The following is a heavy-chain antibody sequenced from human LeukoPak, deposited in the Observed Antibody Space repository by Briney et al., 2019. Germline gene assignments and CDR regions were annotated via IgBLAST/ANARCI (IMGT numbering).Heavy chain of an antibody. CDR3: ARSRYCSSTSCYRFLDY. CDR1: GFTFSDYY. D-gene: IGHD2-2*01. CDR2: ISSSSSYT. V-gene: IGHV3-11*06. Sequence: PGGSLRLSCAASGFTFSDYYMSWIRQAPGKGLEWVSYISSSSSYTNYADSVKGRFTISRDNSKNTLYLQMNSLRAEDTAVYYCARSRYCSSTSCYRFLDYWGHGNLVTVSS. J-gene: IGHJ4*01.